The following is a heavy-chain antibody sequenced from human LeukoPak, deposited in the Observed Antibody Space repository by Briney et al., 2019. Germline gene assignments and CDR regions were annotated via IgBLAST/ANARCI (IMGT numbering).Heavy chain of an antibody. J-gene: IGHJ6*02. CDR2: IKQDGSEK. Sequence: GSLRLSCAASGFTFSSYWMSWVRQAPGKGLEWVANIKQDGSEKYYVDSVKGRFTISRDNAKNSLYLEMNSLRAEGTAVYYCARDDGGNWNDLYYYYGMDVWGQGTTVTVSS. V-gene: IGHV3-7*01. CDR1: GFTFSSYW. D-gene: IGHD1-1*01. CDR3: ARDDGGNWNDLYYYYGMDV.